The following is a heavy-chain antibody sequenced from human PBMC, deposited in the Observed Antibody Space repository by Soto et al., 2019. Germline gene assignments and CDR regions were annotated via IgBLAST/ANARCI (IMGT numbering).Heavy chain of an antibody. Sequence: QEQLVESGGGVVQPGTSLRLSCGASGFSFSSYGMHWVRQAPGKGLEWVAFITYDGSDTYYVDSVKGRFTVSRHNSKNTLYLQMTSLKPEDTSISCCAKDSVFEYSFGQHGFDSWGQGTLVTVSS. CDR2: ITYDGSDT. V-gene: IGHV3-30*18. D-gene: IGHD4-4*01. CDR1: GFSFSSYG. CDR3: AKDSVFEYSFGQHGFDS. J-gene: IGHJ4*02.